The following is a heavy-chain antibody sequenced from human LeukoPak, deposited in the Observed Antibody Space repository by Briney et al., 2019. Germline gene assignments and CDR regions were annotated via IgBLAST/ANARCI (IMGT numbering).Heavy chain of an antibody. D-gene: IGHD3-22*01. J-gene: IGHJ4*02. CDR1: GGSISSYY. Sequence: SETLSLTCTVSGGSISSYYWGWIRQPPGKGLEWIGSIYYSGSTYYNPSLKSRVTISVDTSKNQFSLKLSSVTAADTAVYYCARSVGAYYGYFDYWGQGTLVTVSS. CDR2: IYYSGST. V-gene: IGHV4-39*07. CDR3: ARSVGAYYGYFDY.